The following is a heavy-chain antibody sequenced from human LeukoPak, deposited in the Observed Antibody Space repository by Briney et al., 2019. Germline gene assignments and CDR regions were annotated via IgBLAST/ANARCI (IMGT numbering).Heavy chain of an antibody. CDR2: ISGSGDNT. D-gene: IGHD1-14*01. CDR1: GITFSSSA. CDR3: AKDRPCTTCAPSDY. J-gene: IGHJ4*02. V-gene: IGHV3-23*01. Sequence: LSGGSLRLSCAASGITFSSSAMGWVRQAPGKGLEWLSTISGSGDNTYYADSVKGRFTISRDNSKNTLSLQMNSLRADDTAVYYCAKDRPCTTCAPSDYWGQGTLVTVSS.